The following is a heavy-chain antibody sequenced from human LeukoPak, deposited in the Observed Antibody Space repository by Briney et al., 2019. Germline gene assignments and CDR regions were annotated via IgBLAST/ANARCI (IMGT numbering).Heavy chain of an antibody. J-gene: IGHJ6*03. CDR3: ARAGYCSGGSCYPYYYYYYMDV. V-gene: IGHV1-18*01. D-gene: IGHD2-15*01. CDR2: ISGHNDDT. CDR1: GYTFTSYA. Sequence: ASVKVSCKASGYTFTSYAISWVRQAPGQRLEWMGWISGHNDDTNYAQRLQGRVTMTTDTSTGTAYMELRSLRSDDTAVYYCARAGYCSGGSCYPYYYYYYMDVWGKGTTVTVSS.